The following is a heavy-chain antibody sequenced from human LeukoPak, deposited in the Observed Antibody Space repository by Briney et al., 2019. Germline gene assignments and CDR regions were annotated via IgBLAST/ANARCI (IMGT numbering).Heavy chain of an antibody. V-gene: IGHV1-3*01. CDR2: INAGNGNT. Sequence: ASVNVSCKASGYTFTSYAMHWVRQAPGQRLEWMGWINAGNGNTKYSQKFQGRVTITRDTSASTAYMELSSLRSEDTAVYYCARDGEYSGYALDYWGQGTLVTVSS. CDR1: GYTFTSYA. CDR3: ARDGEYSGYALDY. J-gene: IGHJ4*02. D-gene: IGHD5-12*01.